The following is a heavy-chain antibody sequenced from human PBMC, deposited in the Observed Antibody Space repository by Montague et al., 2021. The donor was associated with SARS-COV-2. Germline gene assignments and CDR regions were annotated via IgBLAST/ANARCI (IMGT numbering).Heavy chain of an antibody. CDR2: INHNGNT. J-gene: IGHJ4*02. CDR1: GGSLSSSSFY. Sequence: SETLSLTCTVSGGSLSSSSFYWGWIRQSPGRGLEWIGEINHNGNTQYNPSLKSRVTLSIDTPRIHISLQLTSVTAADTAVYYCARRLHSYGWGTYRDWGQGTLVTVSS. CDR3: ARRLHSYGWGTYRD. D-gene: IGHD3-10*01. V-gene: IGHV4-39*02.